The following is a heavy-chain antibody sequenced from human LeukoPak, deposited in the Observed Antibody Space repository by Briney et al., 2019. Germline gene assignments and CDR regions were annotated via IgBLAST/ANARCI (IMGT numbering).Heavy chain of an antibody. Sequence: SETLSLTCTVSGGSISSYYWSWIRQSPGKGLEWIGYIYYSGNTNYNPFLKSRVTISLDTSMSQFSLELSSVTAADTAVYFYARTRASGDGMGWFDSWGQGTRVTVSS. CDR2: IYYSGNT. J-gene: IGHJ5*01. V-gene: IGHV4-59*01. CDR3: ARTRASGDGMGWFDS. D-gene: IGHD5-24*01. CDR1: GGSISSYY.